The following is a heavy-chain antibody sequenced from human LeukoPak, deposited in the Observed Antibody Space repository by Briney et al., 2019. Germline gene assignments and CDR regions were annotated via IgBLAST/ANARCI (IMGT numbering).Heavy chain of an antibody. CDR2: MNPNSAKT. CDR1: GYTFISYD. D-gene: IGHD6-13*01. Sequence: ASVKVSCKASGYTFISYDINWVRQATGQGLEWMGWMNPNSAKTVYAQRFPDRVTLTWNTSISTAYMELSSLRYEDAAVYYCVRQTRIAAASMDVWGQGTTVTVSS. J-gene: IGHJ6*02. CDR3: VRQTRIAAASMDV. V-gene: IGHV1-8*01.